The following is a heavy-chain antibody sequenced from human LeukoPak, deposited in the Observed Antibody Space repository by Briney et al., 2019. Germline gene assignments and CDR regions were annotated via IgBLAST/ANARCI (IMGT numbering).Heavy chain of an antibody. CDR1: GYTFTSYG. Sequence: ASVKVSCNASGYTFTSYGISWVRQAPGQGLEWMGWISAYNGNTNYAQKLQGRVTMTTDTSTSTAYMELRSLRSDDTAVYYCARSKYCSSTSCYNPSPDFDYWGQGTLVTVSS. J-gene: IGHJ4*02. CDR3: ARSKYCSSTSCYNPSPDFDY. CDR2: ISAYNGNT. V-gene: IGHV1-18*01. D-gene: IGHD2-2*02.